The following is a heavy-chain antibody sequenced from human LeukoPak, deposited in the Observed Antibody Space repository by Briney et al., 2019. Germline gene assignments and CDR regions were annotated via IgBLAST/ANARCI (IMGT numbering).Heavy chain of an antibody. CDR2: ISSSSSYI. CDR1: GFTFSSYS. J-gene: IGHJ3*02. Sequence: GGSLRLSCAASGFTFSSYSMNWVRQAPGKGLEWVSSISSSSSYIYYADSVKGRFTISRDNAKNSLYLQMNSLRAEDTAVYYCARDYGSGYSYGLNDDAFDIWGQGTMVTVSS. CDR3: ARDYGSGYSYGLNDDAFDI. V-gene: IGHV3-21*01. D-gene: IGHD5-18*01.